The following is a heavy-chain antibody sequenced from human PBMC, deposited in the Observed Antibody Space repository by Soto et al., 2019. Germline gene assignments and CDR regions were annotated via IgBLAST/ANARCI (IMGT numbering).Heavy chain of an antibody. V-gene: IGHV4-59*08. Sequence: QVQLQQSGPGLVKPSETLSLTCSVSSGPSSSHNWGWIRQPPGRGLEWIGYVYSTGGTSYNPSLRSRVTIPADTSTNHISLTLTSVTAADTAVYYCVRQGIRNLHGLVDVWGQGTTVRVSS. CDR2: VYSTGGT. J-gene: IGHJ6*02. D-gene: IGHD1-1*01. CDR1: SGPSSSHN. CDR3: VRQGIRNLHGLVDV.